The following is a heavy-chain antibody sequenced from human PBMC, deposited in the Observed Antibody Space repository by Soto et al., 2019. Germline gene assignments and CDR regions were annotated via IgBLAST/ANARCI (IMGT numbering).Heavy chain of an antibody. Sequence: ASVKVSCKTSGYTFNTYGISWVRQAPGQGLELMGWISAYDGKTTYAEKFQGRVTLTTDTSTSTAYMELRSLRSDDTAIYYCAREPHEFWTSYWFDPWGQGTPVTVSS. CDR2: ISAYDGKT. V-gene: IGHV1-18*01. CDR1: GYTFNTYG. D-gene: IGHD3-3*01. J-gene: IGHJ5*02. CDR3: AREPHEFWTSYWFDP.